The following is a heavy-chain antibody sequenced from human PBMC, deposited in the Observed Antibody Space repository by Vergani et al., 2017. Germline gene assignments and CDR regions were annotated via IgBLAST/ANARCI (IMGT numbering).Heavy chain of an antibody. CDR2: IWYDGSNK. CDR1: GFTFSSYG. CDR3: AINHLYCSSTSCRPNWFDP. J-gene: IGHJ5*02. D-gene: IGHD2-2*01. V-gene: IGHV3-33*01. Sequence: QVQLVESGGGVVQPGRSLRLSCAASGFTFSSYGMHWVRQAPGKGLEWVAVIWYDGSNKYYADSVKGRFTISRDNSKNTLYLQMNSLRAEDTAVYYCAINHLYCSSTSCRPNWFDPWGQGTLVTVAS.